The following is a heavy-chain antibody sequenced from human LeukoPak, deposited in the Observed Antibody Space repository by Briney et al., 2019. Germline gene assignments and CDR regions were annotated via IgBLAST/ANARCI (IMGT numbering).Heavy chain of an antibody. CDR1: GYSFTGYW. CDR3: ARAGPVLLWFGEFSRPFDY. J-gene: IGHJ4*02. CDR2: IYPGDSDT. Sequence: GESLKISCKGSGYSFTGYWIGWVRQMPGKGLEWMGIIYPGDSDTRYSPSFQGQVTISADKSISTAYLQWSSLKASDTAMYYCARAGPVLLWFGEFSRPFDYWGQGTLVTVSS. V-gene: IGHV5-51*01. D-gene: IGHD3-10*01.